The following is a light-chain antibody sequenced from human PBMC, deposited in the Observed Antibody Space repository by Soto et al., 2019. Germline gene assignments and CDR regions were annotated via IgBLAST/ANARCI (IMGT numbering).Light chain of an antibody. CDR1: SSNIGAGYD. V-gene: IGLV1-40*01. CDR2: GNS. CDR3: QSYDCSLSGYV. J-gene: IGLJ1*01. Sequence: QSVLTQPPSVSGAPGQRVTISCTGSSSNIGAGYDVHWYQQLPGTAPKLLIYGNSNRPSGVPDRFSGSKSGTSASLAITGLQAEDEADYYCQSYDCSLSGYVFGTGTKVTVL.